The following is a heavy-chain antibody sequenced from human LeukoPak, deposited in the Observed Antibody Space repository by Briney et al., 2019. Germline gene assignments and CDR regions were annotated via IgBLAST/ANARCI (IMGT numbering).Heavy chain of an antibody. J-gene: IGHJ4*02. V-gene: IGHV4-4*07. CDR2: IYTSGST. Sequence: SSETLSLTCTVSGGSISSYYWGWIRQPAGKGLEWIGRIYTSGSTNYNPSLKSRVTMSVDTSKNQFSLKLSSVTAADTAVYYCARGYCSGGSCYPDYWGQGTLVTVSS. CDR1: GGSISSYY. D-gene: IGHD2-15*01. CDR3: ARGYCSGGSCYPDY.